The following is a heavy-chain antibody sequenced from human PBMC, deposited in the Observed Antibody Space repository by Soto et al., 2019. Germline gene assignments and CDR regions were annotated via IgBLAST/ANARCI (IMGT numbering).Heavy chain of an antibody. CDR3: ARDLRPPILTGKLDY. Sequence: SETLSLTCTVSGGSISSYYWSWIRQPPGKGLEWIGYICYSGSTNYNPSLKSRVTISVDTSKNQFSPKLSSVTAADTAVYYCARDLRPPILTGKLDYWGQGTLVTVSS. V-gene: IGHV4-59*01. CDR2: ICYSGST. CDR1: GGSISSYY. J-gene: IGHJ4*02. D-gene: IGHD3-9*01.